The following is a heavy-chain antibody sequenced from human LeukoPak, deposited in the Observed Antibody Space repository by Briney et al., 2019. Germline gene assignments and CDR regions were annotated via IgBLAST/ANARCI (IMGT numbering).Heavy chain of an antibody. D-gene: IGHD6-13*01. CDR3: AKAQGDDSSSWYGDYYYGMDV. CDR2: ISGSGGSI. Sequence: GGSLGLSCAASGFTFSSYAMSWVRQAPGKGLEWVSAISGSGGSIYYADSVKGRFTISRDNSKNTLYLQMNSLRAEDTAVYYCAKAQGDDSSSWYGDYYYGMDVWGQGTTVTVSS. V-gene: IGHV3-23*01. J-gene: IGHJ6*02. CDR1: GFTFSSYA.